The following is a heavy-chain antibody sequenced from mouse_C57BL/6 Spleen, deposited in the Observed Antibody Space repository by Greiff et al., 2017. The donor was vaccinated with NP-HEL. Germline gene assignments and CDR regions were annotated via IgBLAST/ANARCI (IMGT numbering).Heavy chain of an antibody. J-gene: IGHJ2*01. CDR2: ISSGSSTI. V-gene: IGHV5-17*01. CDR3: ARIYDGYFPDY. D-gene: IGHD2-3*01. Sequence: EVQLVESGGGLVKPGGSLKLSCVASGFTFSDYGMHWVRQAPEKGLEWVAYISSGSSTIYYADTVKGRFTISRDNAKNTLFLQMTSLRSEDTAMYYCARIYDGYFPDYWGQGTTLTVSS. CDR1: GFTFSDYG.